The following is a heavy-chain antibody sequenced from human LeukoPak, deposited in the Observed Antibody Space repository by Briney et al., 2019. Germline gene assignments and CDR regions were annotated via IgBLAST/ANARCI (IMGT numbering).Heavy chain of an antibody. V-gene: IGHV3-30-3*01. CDR3: ARGYCSGGSCYNWGAFDI. J-gene: IGHJ3*02. D-gene: IGHD2-15*01. CDR2: ISYDGGNI. CDR1: GFTFSSYP. Sequence: GGSLRLSCAASGFTFSSYPIHWVRQAPGKGLEWVALISYDGGNIYYADSVKGRFTISRDNSKNTLYLRMNSLRTEDTALYYCARGYCSGGSCYNWGAFDIWGQGTMVTVSS.